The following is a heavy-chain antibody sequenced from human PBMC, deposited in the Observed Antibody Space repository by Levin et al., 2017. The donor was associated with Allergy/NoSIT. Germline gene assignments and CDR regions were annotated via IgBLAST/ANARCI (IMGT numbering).Heavy chain of an antibody. D-gene: IGHD1-26*01. CDR3: TRAQGSYSGISY. J-gene: IGHJ4*02. V-gene: IGHV3-30*04. CDR2: ISYDGSRK. CDR1: GFTFINYD. Sequence: GGSLRLSCAASGFTFINYDMHWVRQAPGKGLDWVTFISYDGSRKSYADSVKGRFTISRDNSKNTINLEMNSLRAEDTAVYYCTRAQGSYSGISYWGQGALVAVSP.